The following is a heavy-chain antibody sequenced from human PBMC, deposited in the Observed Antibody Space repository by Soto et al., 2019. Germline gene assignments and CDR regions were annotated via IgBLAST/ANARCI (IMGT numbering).Heavy chain of an antibody. J-gene: IGHJ6*02. CDR1: GGTFSSYA. CDR3: ARSDTAVVYYYSDGRDV. CDR2: IIPIFGTA. Sequence: QVQLVQSGAEVKKPGSSVKVSCKASGGTFSSYAISWVRQAPGQGLEWMGGIIPIFGTANYAQKSQGRVTITGDESTTTAYVELSSLGYEDTAVYDCARSDTAVVYYYSDGRDVGGQGTTVTVSS. V-gene: IGHV1-69*01. D-gene: IGHD5-18*01.